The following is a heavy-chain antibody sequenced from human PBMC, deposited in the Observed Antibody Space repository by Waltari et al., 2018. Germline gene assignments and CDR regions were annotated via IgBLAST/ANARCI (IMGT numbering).Heavy chain of an antibody. J-gene: IGHJ4*02. CDR3: ARGRDYDSSGYYFDY. Sequence: EVQLVESGGGVVRPGGSLRLSCAASGFTFDDYGMSWVRQPQGKGLEWVSGINWNGGSTGYADSVKGRFTISRDNAKNSLYLQMNSLRAEDTALYYCARGRDYDSSGYYFDYWGQGTLVTVSS. CDR1: GFTFDDYG. CDR2: INWNGGST. V-gene: IGHV3-20*04. D-gene: IGHD3-22*01.